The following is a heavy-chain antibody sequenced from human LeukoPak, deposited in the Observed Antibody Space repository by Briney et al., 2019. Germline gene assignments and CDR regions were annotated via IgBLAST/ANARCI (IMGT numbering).Heavy chain of an antibody. D-gene: IGHD6-6*01. J-gene: IGHJ5*02. V-gene: IGHV3-21*01. CDR3: ARDSSGPWFDP. CDR1: GFIFNNYI. CDR2: ITGSGSFV. Sequence: GGSLRLSCAVSGFIFNNYIMNWVRQAPGKGVEWVSAITGSGSFVYYADSVKGRFTISRDNAKNSLFLQMNSLRAEDTAVYYCARDSSGPWFDPWGQGTLVTVSS.